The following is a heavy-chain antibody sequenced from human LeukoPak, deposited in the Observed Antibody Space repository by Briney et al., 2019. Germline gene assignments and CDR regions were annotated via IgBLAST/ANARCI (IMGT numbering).Heavy chain of an antibody. V-gene: IGHV1-2*02. Sequence: GASVKVSCKASGYTFTGYYMHWVRQAPGQGLEWMGWINPNNGGTNYAQKFQGRVTMTRDTSISTAYMELSRLRSDDTAVYYCARDTYDIGASDYWGQGTLVTVSS. CDR2: INPNNGGT. CDR1: GYTFTGYY. J-gene: IGHJ4*02. CDR3: ARDTYDIGASDY. D-gene: IGHD3-22*01.